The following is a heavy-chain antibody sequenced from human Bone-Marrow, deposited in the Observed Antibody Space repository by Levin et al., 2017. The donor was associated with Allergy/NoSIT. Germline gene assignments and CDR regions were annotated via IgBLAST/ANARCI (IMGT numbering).Heavy chain of an antibody. D-gene: IGHD6-13*01. V-gene: IGHV3-33*01. Sequence: GESLKISCAASGFTLSSYGMHWVRQAPGKGLEWVAVIWNDGSNKYYADSVKGRFTISRDKSKNTLYLQMNSLRAEDTAIYYCARDIAALGELEYFQHWGQGTLVTVSS. J-gene: IGHJ1*01. CDR2: IWNDGSNK. CDR1: GFTLSSYG. CDR3: ARDIAALGELEYFQH.